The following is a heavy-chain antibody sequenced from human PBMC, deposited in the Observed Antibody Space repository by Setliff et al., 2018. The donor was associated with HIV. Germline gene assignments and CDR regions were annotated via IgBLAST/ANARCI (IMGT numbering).Heavy chain of an antibody. D-gene: IGHD2-15*01. Sequence: SETLSLTCNVSSGSVNNYWGWIRQPPGKGLEWIGSVYHTGSTYYNPSLKSRVTMSADTSKNQFSLKLSSVTAADTAVYYCASSPAWRSDSGLHTFDYWGQGTLVTVSS. CDR2: VYHTGST. CDR1: SGSVNNY. V-gene: IGHV4-38-2*02. J-gene: IGHJ4*02. CDR3: ASSPAWRSDSGLHTFDY.